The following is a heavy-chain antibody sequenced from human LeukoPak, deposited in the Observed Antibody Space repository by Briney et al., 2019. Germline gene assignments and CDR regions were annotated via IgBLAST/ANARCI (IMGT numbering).Heavy chain of an antibody. Sequence: GGSLRLSCAASGFTFSSYSMNWVRQAPGKGLEWVGRIKSKTDGGTTDYAAPVKGRFTISRDDSKHTLYLQMNSLKTEDTAVYYCTTAAGGSYSLGWDYWGQGTLVTVSS. D-gene: IGHD1-26*01. V-gene: IGHV3-15*01. CDR1: GFTFSSYS. CDR2: IKSKTDGGTT. CDR3: TTAAGGSYSLGWDY. J-gene: IGHJ4*02.